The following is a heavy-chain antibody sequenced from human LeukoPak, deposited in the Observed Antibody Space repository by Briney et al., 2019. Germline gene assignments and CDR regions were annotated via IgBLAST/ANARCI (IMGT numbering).Heavy chain of an antibody. J-gene: IGHJ6*03. V-gene: IGHV3-23*01. D-gene: IGHD1-1*01. CDR1: GFTFSSYT. CDR2: ISGSGGST. CDR3: AKNWLTVAYYYRDV. Sequence: GRSLRLSCAASGFTFSSYTMHWVRQAPGKGLEWVSAISGSGGSTYCADSVKGRFTISRDNSKNTLYLQMNSLRAEDTAVYYCAKNWLTVAYYYRDVWGKGTTVTVSS.